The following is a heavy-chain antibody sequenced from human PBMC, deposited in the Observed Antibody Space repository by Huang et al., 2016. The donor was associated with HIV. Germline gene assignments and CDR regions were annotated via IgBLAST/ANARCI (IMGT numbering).Heavy chain of an antibody. Sequence: EVQLLESGGGLVQPGGSLRLSCTASEFTWNSYGMSWVRQAPGKGLGLCSTISGSCGTTYSADSVKGRFTISRDKSKNTLYLQMNSLRAEDTAVYFCAKKGGLTGFQPLDYWGQGTQVTVSS. D-gene: IGHD2-8*02. CDR3: AKKGGLTGFQPLDY. CDR2: ISGSCGTT. V-gene: IGHV3-23*01. J-gene: IGHJ4*02. CDR1: EFTWNSYG.